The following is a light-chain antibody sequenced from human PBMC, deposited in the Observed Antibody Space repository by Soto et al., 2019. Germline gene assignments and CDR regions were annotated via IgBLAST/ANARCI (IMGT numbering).Light chain of an antibody. Sequence: AIQMTKSPSSLSASVGDRVTITCRASQGIRNDLGWYQQKPGKAPTLLIYAASSLQSGVPSRFSGSGSGTDFTLTISSLQPEDFATYYCLQDYNYPYTFGQGTKLEIK. J-gene: IGKJ2*01. V-gene: IGKV1-6*01. CDR3: LQDYNYPYT. CDR1: QGIRND. CDR2: AAS.